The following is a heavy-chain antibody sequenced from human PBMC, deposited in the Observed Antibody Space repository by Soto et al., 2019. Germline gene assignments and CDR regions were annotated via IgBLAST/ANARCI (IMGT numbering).Heavy chain of an antibody. V-gene: IGHV3-30*18. CDR3: AKAVAAFLEWLLYRYYYYGMDV. CDR1: GFTFSSYG. D-gene: IGHD3-3*01. Sequence: SLRLSCAASGFTFSSYGMHWVRQAPGKGLEWVAVISYDGSNKYYADSVKGRFTISRDNSKNTLYLQMNSLRAEDTAVYYCAKAVAAFLEWLLYRYYYYGMDVWGQGTTVTVSS. CDR2: ISYDGSNK. J-gene: IGHJ6*02.